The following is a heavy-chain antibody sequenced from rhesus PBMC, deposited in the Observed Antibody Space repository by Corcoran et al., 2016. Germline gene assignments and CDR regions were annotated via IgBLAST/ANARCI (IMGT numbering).Heavy chain of an antibody. J-gene: IGHJ4*01. CDR2: INGNSGGT. V-gene: IGHV4-80*01. CDR1: GGSFSSSW. D-gene: IGHD6-43*01. CDR3: ASRIAAAPDDY. Sequence: QVQLQESGPGLVKPSETLSLTCAASGGSFSSSWWSWIRQPPGKGLEWIGEINGNSGGTNDHPSLTSRVTISKDASKNQFSLKLSSAPAADTAVYYCASRIAAAPDDYWGQGVLVTVSS.